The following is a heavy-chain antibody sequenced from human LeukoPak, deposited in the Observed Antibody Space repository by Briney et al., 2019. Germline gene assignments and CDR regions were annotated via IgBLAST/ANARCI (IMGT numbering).Heavy chain of an antibody. Sequence: PSETLSLTCTVSGGSISSYYWGWIRQPPGKGLEWIGSIYHSGSTYYNPSLKSRVTISVDTSKNQFSLKLSSVTAADTAVYYCARDGYYDSSGYYWDYWGQGTLVTVSS. CDR3: ARDGYYDSSGYYWDY. CDR1: GGSISSYY. D-gene: IGHD3-22*01. J-gene: IGHJ4*02. V-gene: IGHV4-38-2*02. CDR2: IYHSGST.